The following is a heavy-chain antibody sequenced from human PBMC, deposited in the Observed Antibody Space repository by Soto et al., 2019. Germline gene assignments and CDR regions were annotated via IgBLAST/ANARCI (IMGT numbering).Heavy chain of an antibody. D-gene: IGHD2-8*02. CDR2: IIPISGTT. CDR3: ARWGGLSCSGAVCFKKPFDY. CDR1: GGTFNNYA. V-gene: IGHV1-69*06. J-gene: IGHJ4*02. Sequence: QVQLVQSGAEVKRPESSMKVPCKPSGGTFNNYAINWVRQAPGQGLEWMGAIIPISGTTKYAQKFQGRVTITADKSTSTVYMDLSSLRSEDTAVYYCARWGGLSCSGAVCFKKPFDYWGQGTLVTVSS.